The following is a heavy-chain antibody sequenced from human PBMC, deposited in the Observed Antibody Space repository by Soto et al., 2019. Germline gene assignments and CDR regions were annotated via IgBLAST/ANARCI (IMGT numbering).Heavy chain of an antibody. V-gene: IGHV3-33*01. CDR1: GFTFSSYG. D-gene: IGHD3-10*01. CDR2: IWYDGSNK. J-gene: IGHJ4*02. CDR3: ARDGYYGSGSNFLY. Sequence: PGGSLRLSCAASGFTFSSYGMHWVRQAPGKGLEWVSVIWYDGSNKYYADSVKGRFTISRDNSKNTLYLQMNSLRAEDTAVYYCARDGYYGSGSNFLYWGQGTLVTVSS.